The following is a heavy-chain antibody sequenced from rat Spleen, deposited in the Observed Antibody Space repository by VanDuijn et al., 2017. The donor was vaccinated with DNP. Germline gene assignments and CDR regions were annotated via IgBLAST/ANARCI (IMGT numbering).Heavy chain of an antibody. D-gene: IGHD1-11*01. CDR2: ISPDGGST. Sequence: EVQLVESGGGLVQPGRSLKLSCAASGFTFGDYYMSWVRQPPTKGLEWVASISPDGGSTSYRDSVKGRFTISRDNAKTILYLQMDSLRSEDTATYYCTTDFERGYWGQGVMVTVSS. J-gene: IGHJ2*01. CDR3: TTDFERGY. CDR1: GFTFGDYY. V-gene: IGHV5-20*01.